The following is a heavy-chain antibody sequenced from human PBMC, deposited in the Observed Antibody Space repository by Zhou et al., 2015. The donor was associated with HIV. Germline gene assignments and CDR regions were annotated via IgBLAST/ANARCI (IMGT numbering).Heavy chain of an antibody. D-gene: IGHD1-26*01. Sequence: QVLLVQSGAELKKPGSSVRVSCQTSGERFINYGVSWVRQAPGQGPEWMGGLIPVHGIRNFAQKFQGRMTITADESMTTVYLGLSSLTSEDTAVYFCARRSGSHYQAYDLWGPGTRVTVSS. CDR1: GERFINYG. CDR2: LIPVHGIR. CDR3: ARRSGSHYQAYDL. V-gene: IGHV1-69*01. J-gene: IGHJ3*01.